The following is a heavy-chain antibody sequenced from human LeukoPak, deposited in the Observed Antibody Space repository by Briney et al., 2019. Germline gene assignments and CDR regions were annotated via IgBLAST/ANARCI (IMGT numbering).Heavy chain of an antibody. D-gene: IGHD5-18*01. CDR2: IRYDGSNK. CDR3: AKAWGTPPPRYSYGLDDYFDY. Sequence: PGGSLRLSCAASGFTFSSYGMHWVRQAPGKGLEWVAFIRYDGSNKYYADSVKGRFTISRDNSKNTLYLQMNSLRAEDTAVYYCAKAWGTPPPRYSYGLDDYFDYWGQGTLVTVSS. V-gene: IGHV3-30*02. CDR1: GFTFSSYG. J-gene: IGHJ4*02.